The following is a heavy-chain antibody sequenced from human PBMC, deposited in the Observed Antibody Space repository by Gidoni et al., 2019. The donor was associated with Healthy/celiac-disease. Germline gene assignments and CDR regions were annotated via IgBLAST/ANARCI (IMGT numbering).Heavy chain of an antibody. J-gene: IGHJ6*03. V-gene: IGHV6-1*01. D-gene: IGHD5-12*01. CDR2: TYYRSKWYN. CDR1: ADSVSSNSSA. Sequence: QLQLQQSGPGLVKPSQPLSLTCALSADSVSSNSSAWNWIRQSPSRGLEWLGRTYYRSKWYNDDAVSVKSRITINPDTSKNHFSLQLNSVTPEDTAVYYCARDGATIDYYHYYMDVWGKGTTVTVSS. CDR3: ARDGATIDYYHYYMDV.